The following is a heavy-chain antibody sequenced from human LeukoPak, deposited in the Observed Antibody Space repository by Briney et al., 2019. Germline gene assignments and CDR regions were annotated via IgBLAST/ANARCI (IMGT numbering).Heavy chain of an antibody. Sequence: GASVKVSCKASGYTFTSYYMHWVRQAPGQGLEWMGIINPSGGSTSYAQKFQGRVTMTRDTSTSTVYMELSSLRSGDTAVYYCARDRGRDGYAPPYFDYWGQGTLVTVSS. CDR1: GYTFTSYY. D-gene: IGHD5-24*01. CDR2: INPSGGST. CDR3: ARDRGRDGYAPPYFDY. V-gene: IGHV1-46*01. J-gene: IGHJ4*02.